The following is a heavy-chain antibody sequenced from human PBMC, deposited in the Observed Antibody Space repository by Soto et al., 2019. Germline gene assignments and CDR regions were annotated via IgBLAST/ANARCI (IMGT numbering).Heavy chain of an antibody. CDR1: GFTFSSYG. Sequence: GGSLRLSCAASGFTFSSYGMHWVRQAPGKGLEWVAVISYDGSNKYYADSVKGRFTISRDNSKNTLYLQMNSLRAEDTAVYYCAKDQHHYYGSGPQGYWGQGTLVTVSS. CDR2: ISYDGSNK. V-gene: IGHV3-30*18. D-gene: IGHD3-10*01. CDR3: AKDQHHYYGSGPQGY. J-gene: IGHJ4*02.